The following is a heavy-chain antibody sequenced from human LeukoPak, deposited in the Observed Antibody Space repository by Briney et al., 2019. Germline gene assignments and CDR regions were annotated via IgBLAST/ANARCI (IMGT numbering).Heavy chain of an antibody. CDR1: GFTFSNYA. CDR3: ARIGGTDCSSTSCLYGMDV. D-gene: IGHD2-2*01. J-gene: IGHJ6*02. CDR2: ISYDGSNK. V-gene: IGHV3-30-3*01. Sequence: GRSLRLSCAASGFTFSNYAMHWVRQAPGKGLEWVAVISYDGSNKYYADSVKGRFTISRDNSKNTLYLQMNSLRAEDTAVYYCARIGGTDCSSTSCLYGMDVWGQGTTVTVSS.